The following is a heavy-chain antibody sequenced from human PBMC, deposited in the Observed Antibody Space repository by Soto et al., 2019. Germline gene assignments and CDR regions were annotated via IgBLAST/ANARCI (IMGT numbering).Heavy chain of an antibody. CDR1: GFTFTDHA. CDR2: TSNNGDRT. V-gene: IGHV3-23*04. D-gene: IGHD6-19*01. Sequence: VQLVESGGGVVLPGGSLRLSCAVSGFTFTDHAMPWVRQAPGKGLEWVVTTSNNGDRTFYADSVKGRFTVSTDRTNNTLYLQMNSLRADDTAVDFCARPPLYSNGGYFDSWGQGTLVTVSS. J-gene: IGHJ4*02. CDR3: ARPPLYSNGGYFDS.